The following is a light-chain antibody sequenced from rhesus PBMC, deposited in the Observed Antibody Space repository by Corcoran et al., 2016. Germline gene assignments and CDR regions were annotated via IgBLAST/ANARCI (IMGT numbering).Light chain of an antibody. CDR3: LQYTHDPWT. V-gene: IGKV1-21*01. J-gene: IGKJ1*01. CDR1: QGISSW. CDR2: EAS. Sequence: DIQMTQSPSSLSASIGDTVTITCQASQGISSWLAWYQQKPGKAPKLLIYEASRLQSGVPSRFSGSGSGTDFTLPLPSLQADDFATYYVLQYTHDPWTFVPGTKVEIK.